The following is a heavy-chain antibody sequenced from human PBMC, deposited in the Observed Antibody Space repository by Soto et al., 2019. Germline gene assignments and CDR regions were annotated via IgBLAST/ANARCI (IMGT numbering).Heavy chain of an antibody. CDR3: ARGYCSSTSCYRGGWFDP. D-gene: IGHD2-2*01. J-gene: IGHJ5*02. Sequence: SETLSLTCAVYGGSFSGYYWSWIRQPPGKGLEWIGEINHSGSTNYNPSLKSRVTISVDTSKNQFSLKLSSATAADTAVYYCARGYCSSTSCYRGGWFDPWGQGTLVTVSS. V-gene: IGHV4-34*01. CDR2: INHSGST. CDR1: GGSFSGYY.